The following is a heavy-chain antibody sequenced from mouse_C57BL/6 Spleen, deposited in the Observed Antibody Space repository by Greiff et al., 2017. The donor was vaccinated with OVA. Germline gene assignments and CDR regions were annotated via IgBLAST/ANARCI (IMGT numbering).Heavy chain of an antibody. CDR2: IYPRDGST. CDR1: GYTFTSYD. J-gene: IGHJ2*01. V-gene: IGHV1-85*01. CDR3: ARGDYGSSLYFDY. D-gene: IGHD1-1*01. Sequence: QVQLQQSGPELVKPGASVKLSCKASGYTFTSYDINWVKQRPGQGLEWIGWIYPRDGSTKYNEKFKGKATLTVDTSSSTPYMELHRLTSEDSAVYFGARGDYGSSLYFDYWGQGTTLTVSS.